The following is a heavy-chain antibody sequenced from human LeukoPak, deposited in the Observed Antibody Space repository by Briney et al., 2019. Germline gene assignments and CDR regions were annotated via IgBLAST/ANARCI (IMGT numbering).Heavy chain of an antibody. V-gene: IGHV3-7*04. Sequence: GGSLRLSCAASGFTFNSYWMSWVRQAPGKGLEWGANIKQDGTEKYYMDSVKGRFTISRDNAKNSLYLQMNSLRAEDTAVYSCAREYDYVWGSYRYYYLDYWGQGTLVTVSS. J-gene: IGHJ4*02. CDR2: IKQDGTEK. CDR3: AREYDYVWGSYRYYYLDY. D-gene: IGHD3-16*02. CDR1: GFTFNSYW.